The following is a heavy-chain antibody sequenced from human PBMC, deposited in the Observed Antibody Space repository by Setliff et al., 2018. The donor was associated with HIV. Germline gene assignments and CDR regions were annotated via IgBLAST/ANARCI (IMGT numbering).Heavy chain of an antibody. Sequence: SETLSLTCTVSDSGTYYWSWIRQPAGKGLEWIGRVSSRGDTNYNPSLKSRVTMSVDTSKNQFSLKLSSVTAADTAVYYCAREDYYYYGMDVWGQGTTVTSP. CDR1: DSGTYY. V-gene: IGHV4-4*07. CDR2: VSSRGDT. CDR3: AREDYYYYGMDV. J-gene: IGHJ6*02.